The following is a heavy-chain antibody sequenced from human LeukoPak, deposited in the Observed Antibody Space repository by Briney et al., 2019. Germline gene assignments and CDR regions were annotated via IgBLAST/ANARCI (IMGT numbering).Heavy chain of an antibody. CDR2: ISGSGGST. V-gene: IGHV3-23*01. CDR1: GFTFSSYA. CDR3: ALVVRGATNFDY. J-gene: IGHJ4*02. Sequence: GGSLRLSCAASGFTFSSYAMSWVRQAPGKGLEWVSAISGSGGSTYYADSVKGRFTISRDNSKNTLYLQMNSLRAEDTAVYCCALVVRGATNFDYWGQGTLVTVSS. D-gene: IGHD3-10*01.